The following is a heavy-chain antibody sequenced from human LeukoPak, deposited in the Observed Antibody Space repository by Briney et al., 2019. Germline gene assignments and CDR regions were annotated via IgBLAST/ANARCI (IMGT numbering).Heavy chain of an antibody. D-gene: IGHD3-22*01. V-gene: IGHV1-69*05. CDR2: IIPIFGTA. CDR3: AAGYYDSSLPYYFDY. J-gene: IGHJ4*02. Sequence: ASVKVSCKASGGTFSSYAISWVRQAPGQGLEWMGRIIPIFGTANYAQKFQGRGTITTDESTSTAYMELSSLRSEDTAVYYCAAGYYDSSLPYYFDYWGQGTLVTVSS. CDR1: GGTFSSYA.